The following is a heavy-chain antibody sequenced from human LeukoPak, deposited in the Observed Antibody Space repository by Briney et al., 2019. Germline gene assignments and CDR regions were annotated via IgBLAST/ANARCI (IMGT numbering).Heavy chain of an antibody. D-gene: IGHD3-22*01. CDR2: INHSGST. J-gene: IGHJ4*02. CDR1: GGSFSGYY. CDR3: GRALKRSGYDY. Sequence: SETLSLTCAVYGGSFSGYYWSWIRQPPGKGLEWIGEINHSGSTNYNPSLKSRVTISVDTSKNQFSLKLSSVTAADTAVNYCGRALKRSGYDYWAQGTLVSVSS. V-gene: IGHV4-34*01.